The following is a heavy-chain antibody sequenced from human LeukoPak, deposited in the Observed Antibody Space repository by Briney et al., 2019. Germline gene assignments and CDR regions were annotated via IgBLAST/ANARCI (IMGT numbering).Heavy chain of an antibody. CDR3: ARGQIQLWPFDY. Sequence: SETLSLTCAVYGGSFSVYYWSWIRQPPGKGLEWIGEINHSGSTNYNPSLKSRVTISVDTSKNQFSLKLSSVTAADTAVYYCARGQIQLWPFDYWGQGTLVTVSS. J-gene: IGHJ4*02. D-gene: IGHD5-18*01. CDR1: GGSFSVYY. V-gene: IGHV4-34*01. CDR2: INHSGST.